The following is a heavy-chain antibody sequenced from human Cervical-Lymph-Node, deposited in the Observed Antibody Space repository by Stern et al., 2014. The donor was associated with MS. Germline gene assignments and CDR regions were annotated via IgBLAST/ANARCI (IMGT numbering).Heavy chain of an antibody. Sequence: VQLVQSGAEVKKSGESLKISCKGAGYSFSSHWIAWVRQTPGKGLEWMGSIYPGVADTKHSPYFQGHVSISVDTSSSTAYMQWSSLTDSDTAIYYCARQGNYHDSHAFDIWGQGTMVIVSS. CDR2: IYPGVADT. CDR1: GYSFSSHW. V-gene: IGHV5-51*01. J-gene: IGHJ3*02. D-gene: IGHD3-22*01. CDR3: ARQGNYHDSHAFDI.